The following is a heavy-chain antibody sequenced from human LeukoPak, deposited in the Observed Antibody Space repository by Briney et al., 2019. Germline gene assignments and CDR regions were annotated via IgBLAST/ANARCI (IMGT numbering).Heavy chain of an antibody. CDR1: GGTFSSYA. V-gene: IGHV1-69*01. J-gene: IGHJ6*02. Sequence: ASVKVSCKASGGTFSSYAISWVRQAPGQGLEWMGGITPIFGTANYAQKFQGRVTITADESTSTAYMELSSLRSEDTAVYYCASSRYCSSTSCYKADYYYGMDVWGQGTTVTVSS. D-gene: IGHD2-2*02. CDR2: ITPIFGTA. CDR3: ASSRYCSSTSCYKADYYYGMDV.